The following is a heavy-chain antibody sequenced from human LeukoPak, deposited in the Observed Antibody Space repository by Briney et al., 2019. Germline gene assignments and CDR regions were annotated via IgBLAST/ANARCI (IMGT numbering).Heavy chain of an antibody. CDR1: GLTFSNFK. CDR3: ASWAGNTQSDSWSGPLDY. Sequence: PGGSLRLSCAVSGLTFSNFKMNWVRQAPGKGLEWVSYISDSGRTTFYADSVKGRFTISRDNAKNSLYLQMSSLRVEDTAVYYCASWAGNTQSDSWSGPLDYWGQGTLVTVSS. V-gene: IGHV3-48*03. J-gene: IGHJ4*02. D-gene: IGHD3-3*01. CDR2: ISDSGRTT.